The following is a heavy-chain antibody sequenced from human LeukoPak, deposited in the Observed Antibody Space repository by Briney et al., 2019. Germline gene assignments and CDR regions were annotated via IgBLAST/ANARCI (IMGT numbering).Heavy chain of an antibody. CDR1: GFTFSSYW. V-gene: IGHV3-7*02. J-gene: IGHJ6*02. D-gene: IGHD1-1*01. CDR3: ASVQTTTFYYYGMDV. Sequence: GGSLRLSCADSGFTFSSYWMSCVRQAPGKGLEWVANIKQDGSEKYYVDSVKGRFTISRDNAKNSLYLQMNSLRAEDTAVYYCASVQTTTFYYYGMDVWGQGTTVTVSS. CDR2: IKQDGSEK.